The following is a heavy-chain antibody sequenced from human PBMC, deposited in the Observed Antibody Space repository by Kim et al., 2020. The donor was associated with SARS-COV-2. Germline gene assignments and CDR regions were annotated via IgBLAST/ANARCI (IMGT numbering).Heavy chain of an antibody. V-gene: IGHV5-51*01. J-gene: IGHJ3*02. CDR3: ARQGLYGGNHHDVFDI. CDR1: GYSFTSYW. D-gene: IGHD4-17*01. CDR2: IDPRDSDL. Sequence: GESLKISCEASGYSFTSYWVGWVRQMPGKGLEWMGIIDPRDSDLRYSPSFQGQVAISADKSISTAYLQWGSLKASDTAMYFCARQGLYGGNHHDVFDIWGQGTMVTVSS.